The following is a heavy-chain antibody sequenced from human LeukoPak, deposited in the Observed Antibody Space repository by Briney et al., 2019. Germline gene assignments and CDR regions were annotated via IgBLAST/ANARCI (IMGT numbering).Heavy chain of an antibody. J-gene: IGHJ4*02. CDR3: ARYSSSSPALDY. CDR1: GGSISSYY. V-gene: IGHV4-59*08. D-gene: IGHD6-6*01. Sequence: SETLSLTCTVSGGSISSYYWTWIRQPPGKGLEWIGYIYYSGSTNYNPSLKSRLTISLDTSKNQFSLKLSSVTAADTAVYYCARYSSSSPALDYWGQGTLVTVSS. CDR2: IYYSGST.